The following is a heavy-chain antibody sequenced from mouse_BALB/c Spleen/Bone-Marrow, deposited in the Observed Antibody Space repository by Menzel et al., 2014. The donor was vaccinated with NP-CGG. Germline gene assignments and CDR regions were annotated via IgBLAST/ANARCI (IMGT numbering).Heavy chain of an antibody. J-gene: IGHJ1*01. D-gene: IGHD1-1*01. CDR1: GYTFTDYE. Sequence: QVQLQQSGAELVRPGASVTLSCKASGYTFTDYEMHWVKQTPVHGLEWIGAIDPETGGTAYNQKFKGKATLTADKSSSTAYMELRSLTPEDSAVYYCTRDGSSRWYFDVWGAGTTVTVSS. CDR2: IDPETGGT. V-gene: IGHV1-15*01. CDR3: TRDGSSRWYFDV.